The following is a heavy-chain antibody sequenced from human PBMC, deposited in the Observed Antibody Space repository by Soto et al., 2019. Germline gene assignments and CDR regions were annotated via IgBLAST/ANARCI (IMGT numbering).Heavy chain of an antibody. CDR2: ISYDVGHK. CDR1: ECTCSSYA. CDR3: ARVKTDYSNPRGPFFFYGMDV. J-gene: IGHJ6*02. D-gene: IGHD4-4*01. V-gene: IGHV3-30-3*01. Sequence: GGSLRLSCSPSECTCSSYAMHWVRQAPGKGLEWVAGISYDVGHKFYGDSVRGRFTISRDSSKTTVFLQMNGLSPEDTAAYYCARVKTDYSNPRGPFFFYGMDVWGQGTTVTVSS.